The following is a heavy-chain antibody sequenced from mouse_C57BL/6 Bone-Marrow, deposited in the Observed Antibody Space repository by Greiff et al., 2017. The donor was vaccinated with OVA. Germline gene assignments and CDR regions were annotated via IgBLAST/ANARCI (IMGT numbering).Heavy chain of an antibody. D-gene: IGHD3-2*02. V-gene: IGHV1-81*01. J-gene: IGHJ3*01. CDR3: ASSSGLAWFAY. CDR1: GYTFTSYG. CDR2: IYPSSGNT. Sequence: QVQLQQPGAELARPGASVKLSCKASGYTFTSYGISWVKQRTGQGLEWIGEIYPSSGNTYSNEKFKGKATLTVDKSSSTAYLALRSLTAEDSAVYFCASSSGLAWFAYGGQGTRVTVSA.